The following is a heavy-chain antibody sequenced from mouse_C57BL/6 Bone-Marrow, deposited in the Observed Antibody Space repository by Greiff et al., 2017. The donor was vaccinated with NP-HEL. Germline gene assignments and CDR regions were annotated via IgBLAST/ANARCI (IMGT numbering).Heavy chain of an antibody. V-gene: IGHV1-69*01. CDR2: IDPSDSYT. Sequence: QVHVKQPGAELVMPGASVKLSCKASGYTFTSYWMHWVKQRPGQGLEWIGEIDPSDSYTNYNQKFKGKSTLTVDKSSSTAYMQLSSLTSEDSAVYYCARRGLGTYSNYPYWYFDVWGTGTTVTVSS. CDR1: GYTFTSYW. J-gene: IGHJ1*03. D-gene: IGHD2-5*01. CDR3: ARRGLGTYSNYPYWYFDV.